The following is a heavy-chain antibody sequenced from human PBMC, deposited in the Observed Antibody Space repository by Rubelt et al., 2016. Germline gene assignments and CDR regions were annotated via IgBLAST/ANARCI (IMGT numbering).Heavy chain of an antibody. Sequence: EVQLLESGGGLVQPGGSLRLSCAASGFTFSSYAMSWVRQAPGKGLEWVSAIRGSGGSTYYADSVEGRFTISRDNSKNTLYLQMNSLRAEDTAVYYCAKVPIRTVTSTFDYWGQGTLVTVSS. J-gene: IGHJ4*02. D-gene: IGHD4-17*01. V-gene: IGHV3-23*01. CDR3: AKVPIRTVTSTFDY. CDR1: GFTFSSYA. CDR2: IRGSGGST.